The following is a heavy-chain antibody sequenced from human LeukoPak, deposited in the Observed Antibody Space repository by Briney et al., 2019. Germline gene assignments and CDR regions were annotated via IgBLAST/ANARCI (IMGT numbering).Heavy chain of an antibody. CDR2: INPNSGGT. V-gene: IGHV1-2*02. Sequence: ASVKVSCKASGYTFTDYYIDWVRQAPGQALEWMGWINPNSGGTYYAQKFQDRVTMTRDTSIRTAYMEVSSLRSDDTAVYYCATFLSTTIQANVDNWGQGTLVTVSS. D-gene: IGHD3-3*01. CDR1: GYTFTDYY. J-gene: IGHJ4*02. CDR3: ATFLSTTIQANVDN.